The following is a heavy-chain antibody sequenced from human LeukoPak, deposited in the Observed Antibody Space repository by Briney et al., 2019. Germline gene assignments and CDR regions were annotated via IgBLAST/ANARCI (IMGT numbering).Heavy chain of an antibody. Sequence: SVKVSCKGAGGTFSSYAISWVRQPPGQGLEWVGVIIPIYGTANYAQKVRGRVTITADKSTRTDYMELRSLRSEDTAVYYCVRGYYYENWFDPWGQGTLVTVSS. CDR1: GGTFSSYA. CDR2: IIPIYGTA. D-gene: IGHD3-22*01. J-gene: IGHJ5*02. CDR3: VRGYYYENWFDP. V-gene: IGHV1-69*06.